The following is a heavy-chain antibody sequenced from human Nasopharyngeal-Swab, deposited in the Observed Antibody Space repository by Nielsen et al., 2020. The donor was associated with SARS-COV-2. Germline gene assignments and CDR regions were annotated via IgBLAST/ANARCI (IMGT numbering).Heavy chain of an antibody. Sequence: ASVKVSCKVSGYTLTVLHIHWVRQAPGKGLEWMGTVVPEDGEPIYAQNFQGRVTMTEDTSTYTAYLGLSSLRSEDTAVYYCASEGSGVFGVVIYAFDIWGPGTLVTVSS. CDR2: VVPEDGEP. CDR1: GYTLTVLH. CDR3: ASEGSGVFGVVIYAFDI. D-gene: IGHD3-3*01. J-gene: IGHJ3*02. V-gene: IGHV1-24*01.